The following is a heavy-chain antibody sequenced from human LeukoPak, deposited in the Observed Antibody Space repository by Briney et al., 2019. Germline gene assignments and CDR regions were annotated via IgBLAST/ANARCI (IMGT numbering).Heavy chain of an antibody. CDR3: ARGGARGYYYYYMDV. J-gene: IGHJ6*03. V-gene: IGHV4-59*01. CDR1: GGSISSYY. D-gene: IGHD4/OR15-4a*01. Sequence: TSETLSLTCTVSGGSISSYYWSWIRQPPGKGLEWIGYIYYSGSTNYNPSLKSRVTISVDTSKNQFSLRLSSVTAADTAMYYCARGGARGYYYYYMDVWGKGTTVTVSS. CDR2: IYYSGST.